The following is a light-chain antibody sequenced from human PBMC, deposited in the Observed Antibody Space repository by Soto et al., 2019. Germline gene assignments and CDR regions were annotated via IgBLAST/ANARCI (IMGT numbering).Light chain of an antibody. CDR2: GAS. Sequence: EIVMTQSPATLSLSPGERATLSCRASQSVSSNYAWYHQKPGQAPRLLIYGASTRATGIPARFSGSGSGTEFTLSISSLQSEDFAVYYCQQYNDWPRTFGQGTKLEIK. CDR3: QQYNDWPRT. V-gene: IGKV3-15*01. J-gene: IGKJ2*01. CDR1: QSVSSN.